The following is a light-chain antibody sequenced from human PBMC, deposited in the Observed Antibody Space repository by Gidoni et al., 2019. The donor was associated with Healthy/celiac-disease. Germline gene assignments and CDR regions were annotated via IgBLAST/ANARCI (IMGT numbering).Light chain of an antibody. J-gene: IGKJ2*01. CDR3: QQRSNWPPYT. CDR2: DAS. V-gene: IGKV3-11*01. CDR1: QSVSSY. Sequence: EIVLTQSPATLSLSPGERATLSCRASQSVSSYLAWYQQKPGQAPRLLIYDASNRATGIPARFSGSGSGTDFTLTISSLEPEDFAVYYCQQRSNWPPYTFGQXIKLEIK.